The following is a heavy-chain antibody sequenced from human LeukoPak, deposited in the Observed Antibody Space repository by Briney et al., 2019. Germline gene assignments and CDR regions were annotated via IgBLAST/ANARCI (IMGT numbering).Heavy chain of an antibody. CDR3: ARWAGSYDAFDI. CDR2: ISYDGSNK. J-gene: IGHJ3*02. V-gene: IGHV3-30*19. D-gene: IGHD3-10*01. Sequence: GGSLRLSCAASGFTFSSYGMHWVRQAPGKGLEWVAVISYDGSNKYYADSVKGRFTISRDNSKNTLYLQMNSLRAGDTAVYYCARWAGSYDAFDIWGQGTMVTVSS. CDR1: GFTFSSYG.